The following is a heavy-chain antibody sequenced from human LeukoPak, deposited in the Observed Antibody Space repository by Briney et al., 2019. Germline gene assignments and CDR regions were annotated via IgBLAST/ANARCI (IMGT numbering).Heavy chain of an antibody. CDR1: GGSISSGGYS. Sequence: PSQTLSLTSAVSGGSISSGGYSWSCIRQPPGKGLEWIGYIYHSGSTYYNPSLKSRVTISVDRSKNQFSLKLSSVNAADTAVYYCASLAVTMVRGVRRFDPWGQGTLVTVSS. D-gene: IGHD3-10*01. J-gene: IGHJ5*02. V-gene: IGHV4-30-2*01. CDR2: IYHSGST. CDR3: ASLAVTMVRGVRRFDP.